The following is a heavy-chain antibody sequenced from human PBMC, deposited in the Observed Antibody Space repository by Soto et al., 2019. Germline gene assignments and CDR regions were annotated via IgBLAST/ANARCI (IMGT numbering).Heavy chain of an antibody. V-gene: IGHV3-30*03. D-gene: IGHD2-21*01. CDR3: ASNDHLVGYYYYMDV. CDR2: ISYDGSNK. Sequence: GGSLRLSCAASGFTFSSYGMHWVRQAPGKGLEWVAVISYDGSNKYYADSVKGRFTISRDNSKNTLYLQMNSLRAEDTAVYYCASNDHLVGYYYYMDVWGKGTTVTVSS. J-gene: IGHJ6*03. CDR1: GFTFSSYG.